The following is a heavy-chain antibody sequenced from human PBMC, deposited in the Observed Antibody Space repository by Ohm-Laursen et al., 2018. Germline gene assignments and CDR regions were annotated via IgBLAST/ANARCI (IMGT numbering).Heavy chain of an antibody. J-gene: IGHJ4*02. CDR1: GYTFTSYG. Sequence: SSVKVSCKASGYTFTSYGISWVRQAPGQGLEWMGGIIPIFGTANYAQKFQGRVTITADESTSTAYMELSSLRSEDTAVYYCAREPSSGIDYWGQGTLVTVSS. D-gene: IGHD6-19*01. CDR2: IIPIFGTA. CDR3: AREPSSGIDY. V-gene: IGHV1-69*01.